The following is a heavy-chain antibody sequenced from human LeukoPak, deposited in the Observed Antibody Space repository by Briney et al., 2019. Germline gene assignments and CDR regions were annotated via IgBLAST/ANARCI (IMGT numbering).Heavy chain of an antibody. CDR2: INPSGTST. J-gene: IGHJ4*02. V-gene: IGHV1-46*01. CDR3: ARAHTSAPGTLFDY. Sequence: ASVNVSCTASGYTFSSYYMHWVRQAPGQGLEWMGRINPSGTSTSYAQKFQGRVTVTRDTSTSTLYMELGSLTSEDTALYYCARAHTSAPGTLFDYWGQGTLVTVSS. D-gene: IGHD3-3*01. CDR1: GYTFSSYY.